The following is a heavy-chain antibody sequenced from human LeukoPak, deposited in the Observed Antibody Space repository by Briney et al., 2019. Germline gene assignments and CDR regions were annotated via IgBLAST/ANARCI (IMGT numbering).Heavy chain of an antibody. J-gene: IGHJ4*02. Sequence: GGSLRLSCAASGFTFSSYAMHWVRQAPGKGLEWVAVISYDGSNKYYADSVKGRFTISRDNSKNTLYLQMNSLRAEDTAVYYCARVGGWFGELFNDYWGQGTLVTVSS. CDR1: GFTFSSYA. CDR2: ISYDGSNK. CDR3: ARVGGWFGELFNDY. D-gene: IGHD3-10*01. V-gene: IGHV3-30-3*01.